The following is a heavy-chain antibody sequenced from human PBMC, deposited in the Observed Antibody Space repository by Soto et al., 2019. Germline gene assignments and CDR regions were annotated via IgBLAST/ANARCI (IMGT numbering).Heavy chain of an antibody. CDR3: ARDPYGDYVFFDY. Sequence: SETLSLTCTVSGGSISSGGYYWIWIRQHPGKGLEWIGYIYYSGSTYYNPSLKSRVTISVDTSKNQFSLKLSSVTAADTAVYYCARDPYGDYVFFDYWGQGTLVTVSS. D-gene: IGHD4-17*01. J-gene: IGHJ4*02. CDR2: IYYSGST. CDR1: GGSISSGGYY. V-gene: IGHV4-31*03.